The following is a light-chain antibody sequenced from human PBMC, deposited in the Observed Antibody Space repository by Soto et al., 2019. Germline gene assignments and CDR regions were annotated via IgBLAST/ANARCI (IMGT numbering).Light chain of an antibody. CDR1: QSVSNN. CDR2: GAS. J-gene: IGKJ1*01. V-gene: IGKV3D-15*01. Sequence: QSPGTLSLSPGERATLSCRASQSVSNNYLAWYQQKPGQAPRLLIYGASNRATGTPDRFSGSGSGTDFTLTISSLQSEDFAVYYCQQYNNWPRTFGQGTNVAI. CDR3: QQYNNWPRT.